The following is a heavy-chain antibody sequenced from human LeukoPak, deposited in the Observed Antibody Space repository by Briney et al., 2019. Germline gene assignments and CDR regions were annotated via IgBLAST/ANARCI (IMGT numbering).Heavy chain of an antibody. CDR2: ISSSGSTI. V-gene: IGHV3-11*01. J-gene: IGHJ4*02. CDR1: GFTFSEYY. Sequence: PGGSLRLSCAASGFTFSEYYMSWIRQAPGKGLEWVSYISSSGSTIYYADSVKGRFTISRDNAKNSLYLQMNSLRAADTAVYYCASHYYYGSGSFSYDYWGQGTLVTVSS. D-gene: IGHD3-10*01. CDR3: ASHYYYGSGSFSYDY.